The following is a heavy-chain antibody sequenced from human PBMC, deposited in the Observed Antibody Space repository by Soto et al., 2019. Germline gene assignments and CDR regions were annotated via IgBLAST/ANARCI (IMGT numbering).Heavy chain of an antibody. CDR2: IYYSGST. V-gene: IGHV4-61*01. J-gene: IGHJ5*02. CDR1: GGSVSSGSYY. CDR3: ERGIGGSSWYNWLDP. Sequence: LSLTCTVSGGSVSSGSYYWSWIRQPPGKGLEWIGYIYYSGSTNYNPSLKSRVTISVDTSKNQFSLKLSSVTAADTAVYYCERGIGGSSWYNWLDPCGQGTLVTVYS. D-gene: IGHD6-13*01.